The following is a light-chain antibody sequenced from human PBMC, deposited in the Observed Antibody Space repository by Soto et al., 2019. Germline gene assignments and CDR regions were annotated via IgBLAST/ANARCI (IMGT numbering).Light chain of an antibody. Sequence: QSALTQPASVSGSPGQSITISCTGTSSDVGGYNYVSWYQHHPGKVPQLMIYDVSNRPSGVSNRFSGSKSGNTASLTISGLQAEDEADYYCYSYTSSYTYVFGTGTKLTVL. CDR3: YSYTSSYTYV. J-gene: IGLJ1*01. CDR2: DVS. CDR1: SSDVGGYNY. V-gene: IGLV2-14*03.